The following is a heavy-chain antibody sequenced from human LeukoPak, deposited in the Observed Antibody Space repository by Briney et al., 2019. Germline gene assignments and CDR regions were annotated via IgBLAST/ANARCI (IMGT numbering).Heavy chain of an antibody. J-gene: IGHJ4*02. CDR1: GFIFDSYG. CDR2: ISAGSSNT. Sequence: GGSLRRSCSASGFIFDSYGMNWVRQAPGSGLQWVAYISAGSSNTFYADSVKGRFTISRDDADNFLHLQMNSLSAEDTAVYYCARSAVQANTPFYFDFWGQGALVTVSS. D-gene: IGHD1-26*01. V-gene: IGHV3-48*01. CDR3: ARSAVQANTPFYFDF.